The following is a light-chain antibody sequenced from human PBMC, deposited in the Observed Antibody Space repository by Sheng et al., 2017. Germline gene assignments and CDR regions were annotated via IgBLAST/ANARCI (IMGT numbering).Light chain of an antibody. J-gene: IGKJ2*01. CDR2: KAS. CDR3: HQYNSYPYT. CDR1: QNIGNW. V-gene: IGKV1-5*03. Sequence: DIQMTQSPSTLSASVGDRVTITCRASQNIGNWLAWYQQKPGKAPKLLIYKASTLESGVPSKFSGSGSGTQFTLTISSLQPDDFATFYCHQYNSYPYTFGQGTKLEIK.